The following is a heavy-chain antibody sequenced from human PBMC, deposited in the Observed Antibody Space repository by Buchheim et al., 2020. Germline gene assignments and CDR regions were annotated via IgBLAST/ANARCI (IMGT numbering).Heavy chain of an antibody. CDR2: IDWDEDE. V-gene: IGHV2-70*13. J-gene: IGHJ6*01. Sequence: QVTLRESGPALVKPTQTLTLTCSFSGFSLSTNRMCVSWMRQPPGKALEWLARIDWDEDEYYSASLRARLTISKDTSRNQVGLTLTNVGPADTGTHYCARSPTDYLYQYGMDVGRQGTT. CDR3: ARSPTDYLYQYGMDV. CDR1: GFSLSTNRMC.